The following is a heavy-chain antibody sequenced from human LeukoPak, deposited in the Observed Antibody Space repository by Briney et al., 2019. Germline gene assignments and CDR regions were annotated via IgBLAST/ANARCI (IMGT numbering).Heavy chain of an antibody. D-gene: IGHD3-22*01. V-gene: IGHV3-11*01. CDR3: ARDPNGSGYYRPYYFDY. CDR1: GFTFDDYA. J-gene: IGHJ4*02. CDR2: ISSSGSTI. Sequence: GRSLRLSCAASGFTFDDYAMHWVRQAPGKGLEWVSFISSSGSTIFYSDSVKGRFTISRDNAKNSLYLQMNSLRAEDTAVYYCARDPNGSGYYRPYYFDYWGQGTLVTVSS.